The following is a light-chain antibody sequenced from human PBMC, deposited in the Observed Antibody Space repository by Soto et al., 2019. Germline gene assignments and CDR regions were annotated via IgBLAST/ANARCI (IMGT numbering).Light chain of an antibody. CDR1: SSNIGAGYD. CDR3: QSYDSSLSGAV. V-gene: IGLV1-40*01. CDR2: GNS. Sequence: QSVLTQPPSVSGAPGQRVTISCTGSSSNIGAGYDVHWYQQLPGTAPKLLIYGNSNRPSGVPDRFSGSKSGTSASLAITGXPXXXXXXXXCQSYDSSLSGAVFGGGTKLTVL. J-gene: IGLJ7*01.